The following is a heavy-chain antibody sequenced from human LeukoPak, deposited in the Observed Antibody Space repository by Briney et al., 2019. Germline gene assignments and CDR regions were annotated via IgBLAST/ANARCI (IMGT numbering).Heavy chain of an antibody. J-gene: IGHJ5*02. CDR1: GFTFRSFA. CDR3: ASRATVTTDRFWFDP. D-gene: IGHD4-11*01. Sequence: GGSLRLSCAASGFTFRSFAMSWVRQAPGKGLEWVSSISDSGGSTYYADSVKGRFAISRDNSKNTLYLQMNSLRAEDTAVYYCASRATVTTDRFWFDPWGQGTLVTVSS. V-gene: IGHV3-23*01. CDR2: ISDSGGST.